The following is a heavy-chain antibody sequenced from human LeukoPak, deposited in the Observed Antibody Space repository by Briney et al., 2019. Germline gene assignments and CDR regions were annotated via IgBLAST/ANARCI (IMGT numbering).Heavy chain of an antibody. CDR1: GFTFSSYG. D-gene: IGHD6-25*01. J-gene: IGHJ3*02. Sequence: GGSLRLSCAASGFTFSSYGMHWVRQAPGKGLEWVAFIRYDGSNKYYADSVKGRFTISRDNAKNTLYLQMNSLRAEDTAVYYCARRSAAKDAFDIWGQGTMVTVSS. CDR3: ARRSAAKDAFDI. V-gene: IGHV3-30*02. CDR2: IRYDGSNK.